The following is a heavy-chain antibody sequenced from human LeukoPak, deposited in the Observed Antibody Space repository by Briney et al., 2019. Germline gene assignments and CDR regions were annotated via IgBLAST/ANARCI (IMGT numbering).Heavy chain of an antibody. D-gene: IGHD2-8*02. CDR3: ATYRQVLLPFES. CDR2: IFPSGGEI. J-gene: IGHJ4*02. V-gene: IGHV3-23*01. Sequence: GGSLRLSCAASGFSFTTYWMSWVRQPPGKGLEWVSSIFPSGGEIHYADSVRGRFTISRDNSKSTLSLQMNSLRAEDTAIYYCATYRQVLLPFESWGQGTLVTVSS. CDR1: GFSFTTYW.